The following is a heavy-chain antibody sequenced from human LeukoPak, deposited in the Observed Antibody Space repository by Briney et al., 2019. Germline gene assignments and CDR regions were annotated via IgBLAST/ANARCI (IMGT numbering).Heavy chain of an antibody. CDR1: GFTFDDYG. D-gene: IGHD5-18*01. CDR2: INWNGGST. CDR3: ARGGGDVDTAIPPYFDY. J-gene: IGHJ4*02. V-gene: IGHV3-20*04. Sequence: GGSPRLSCAASGFTFDDYGMSWVRQAPGKGLEWVSGINWNGGSTGYADSVKGRFTISRDNAKNSLYLQMNSLRAEDTALYYCARGGGDVDTAIPPYFDYWGQGTLVTVSS.